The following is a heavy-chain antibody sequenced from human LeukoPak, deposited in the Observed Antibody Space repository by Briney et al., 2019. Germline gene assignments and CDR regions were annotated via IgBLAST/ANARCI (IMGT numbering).Heavy chain of an antibody. CDR1: GGTFSSYA. CDR3: ARGVVAATHYYYYGMDV. D-gene: IGHD2-15*01. CDR2: IIPIFGTA. Sequence: GSSVKVSCKASGGTFSSYAISWVRQAPGQGLEWMGGIIPIFGTANYAQKFQGRVTITADKSTSTAYMELSSLRSEDTAVYYCARGVVAATHYYYYGMDVWGKGTMVTVSS. V-gene: IGHV1-69*06. J-gene: IGHJ6*04.